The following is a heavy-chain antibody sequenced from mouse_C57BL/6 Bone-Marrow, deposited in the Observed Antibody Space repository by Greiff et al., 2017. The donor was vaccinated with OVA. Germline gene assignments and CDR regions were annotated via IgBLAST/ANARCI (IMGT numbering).Heavy chain of an antibody. CDR3: AIDSSGPDY. V-gene: IGHV1-26*01. CDR1: GYTFTDYY. CDR2: INPNNGGT. D-gene: IGHD3-2*02. J-gene: IGHJ2*01. Sequence: EVQLQQSGPELVKPGASVKISCKASGYTFTDYYMTWVQPSHGKSLEWIGDINPNNGGTSYIQKFQGKATFTVDKSSSTAYMELRSLTSEDSAVYYCAIDSSGPDYWGQGTTLTVSS.